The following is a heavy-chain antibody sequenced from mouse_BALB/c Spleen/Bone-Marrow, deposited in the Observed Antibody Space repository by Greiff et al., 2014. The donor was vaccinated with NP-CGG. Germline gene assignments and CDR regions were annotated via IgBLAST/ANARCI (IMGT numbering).Heavy chain of an antibody. CDR1: GFTFSSYS. J-gene: IGHJ4*01. Sequence: EVQLVESGGGLVKPGGSLKLSCAASGFTFSSYSMSWVRQTPEKGLEWVATISSGGSYTYYPDSLKGRFTITRDNDKNTLYLQMSSLKSEDTAMYYCTRDLYGGYYYYAMDYWGQGTSVTVSS. CDR3: TRDLYGGYYYYAMDY. CDR2: ISSGGSYT. D-gene: IGHD2-3*01. V-gene: IGHV5-6-4*01.